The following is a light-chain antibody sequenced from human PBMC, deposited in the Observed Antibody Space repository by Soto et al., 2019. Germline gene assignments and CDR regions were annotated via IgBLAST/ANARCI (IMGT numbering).Light chain of an antibody. V-gene: IGKV3-20*01. CDR2: GAS. CDR1: QSVTNNF. J-gene: IGKJ2*01. Sequence: EIVLTQSPGTLSLSPGERATLSCRASQSVTNNFLAWYQQKPGQAPRLLIYGASTRAAGVPDRFSGSGSGTDFNLTITRLEPEDFAVYYCQQYGRSPLLYSFGQGTKL. CDR3: QQYGRSPLLYS.